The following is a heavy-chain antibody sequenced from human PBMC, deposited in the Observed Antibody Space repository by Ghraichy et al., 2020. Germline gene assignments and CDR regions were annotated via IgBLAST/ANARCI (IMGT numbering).Heavy chain of an antibody. V-gene: IGHV1-8*01. CDR2: MNPNSGNT. D-gene: IGHD3-22*01. Sequence: ASVKVSCKASGYTFTSYDINWVRQATGQGLEWMGWMNPNSGNTGYAQKFQGRVTMTRNTSISTAYMELSSLRSEDTAVYYCATDYYDSSGYYSEYFQHWGQGTLVTVSS. J-gene: IGHJ1*01. CDR3: ATDYYDSSGYYSEYFQH. CDR1: GYTFTSYD.